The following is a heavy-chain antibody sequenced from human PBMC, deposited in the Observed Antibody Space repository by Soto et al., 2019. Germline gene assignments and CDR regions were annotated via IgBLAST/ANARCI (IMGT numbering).Heavy chain of an antibody. CDR3: ATGNNWYKAK. CDR2: ISVSDTST. CDR1: GFTFSTYG. Sequence: PGGSLRLSCAASGFTFSTYGMSWVRQAPGKGLEWVSGISVSDTSTYYADAVKGRFTISRDNSKNTLYLQMNTLRAEDTAVYYCATGNNWYKAKWGQGTQVTVSS. V-gene: IGHV3-23*01. D-gene: IGHD6-13*01. J-gene: IGHJ4*02.